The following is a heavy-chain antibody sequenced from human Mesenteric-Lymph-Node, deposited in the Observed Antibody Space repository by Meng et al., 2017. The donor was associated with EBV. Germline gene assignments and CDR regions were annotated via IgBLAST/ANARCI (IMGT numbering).Heavy chain of an antibody. CDR2: INHSGST. D-gene: IGHD6-6*01. CDR1: GGSFSGYY. CDR3: ARGPYSSYDY. J-gene: IGHJ4*02. Sequence: QVHLQRWGEGLLKPSETLSLTCAVYGGSFSGYYWSWIRQPPGKGLEWIGEINHSGSTNYNPSLKSRVTISVDTSKNQFSLKLSSVTAADTAVYYCARGPYSSYDYWGQGTLVTVSS. V-gene: IGHV4-34*01.